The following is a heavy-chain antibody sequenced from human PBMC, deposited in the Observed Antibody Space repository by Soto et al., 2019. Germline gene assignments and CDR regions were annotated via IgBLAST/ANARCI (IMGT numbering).Heavy chain of an antibody. CDR2: IYATGTT. D-gene: IGHD1-1*01. J-gene: IGHJ5*02. CDR3: VRDGTKTLRDWFDP. Sequence: SETLSLTCTVSGASISGFYWSWIRKSAGKELEWIGRIYATGTTDYNPSLKSRVMMSVDTSKKQFSLKLRSVTAADTAVYYCVRDGTKTLRDWFDPWGQGISVTVSS. V-gene: IGHV4-4*07. CDR1: GASISGFY.